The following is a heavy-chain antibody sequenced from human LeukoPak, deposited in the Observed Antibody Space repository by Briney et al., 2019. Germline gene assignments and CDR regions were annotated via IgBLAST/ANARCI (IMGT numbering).Heavy chain of an antibody. CDR1: GFPFSSHG. CDR2: ISPGGGPT. CDR3: AKDGAWLRFDD. V-gene: IGHV3-23*01. Sequence: GGTLRLSCAGSGFPFSSHGMNWVRQAPGKGLEWVSGISPGGGPTYYADSVRGRFSISRDDLKDTLYLQMKNLRAEDTAVYYCAKDGAWLRFDDWGQGILVTVSS. D-gene: IGHD5-12*01. J-gene: IGHJ4*02.